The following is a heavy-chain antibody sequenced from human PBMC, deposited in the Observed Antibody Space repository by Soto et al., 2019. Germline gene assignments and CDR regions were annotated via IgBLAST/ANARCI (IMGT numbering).Heavy chain of an antibody. D-gene: IGHD2-2*01. Sequence: PGGSLRLSCGASGFTFSSYDMHWVRQAPGKGLEWVAVIRNDGTVKNYGDSVKGRFTISRGNSKNTLYLQMNSLRAEDTAVYYCAKDRFSSTSKRSQPFDYWGQGTLVTVSS. CDR2: IRNDGTVK. CDR1: GFTFSSYD. CDR3: AKDRFSSTSKRSQPFDY. J-gene: IGHJ4*02. V-gene: IGHV3-33*06.